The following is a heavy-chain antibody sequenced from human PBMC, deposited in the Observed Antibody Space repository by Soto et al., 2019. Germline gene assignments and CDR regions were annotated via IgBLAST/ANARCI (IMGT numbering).Heavy chain of an antibody. J-gene: IGHJ4*02. V-gene: IGHV4-30-4*01. CDR2: IYYSGST. Sequence: SETLSHTCTVSGGSIISGDYYWSWIRQPPGKGLEWIGYIYYSGSTYYNPSLKSRVTISVDTSKNQFSLKLSSVTAADTAVYYCARDRVAVAGTFDYWGQGTLVTVSS. CDR3: ARDRVAVAGTFDY. CDR1: GGSIISGDYY. D-gene: IGHD6-19*01.